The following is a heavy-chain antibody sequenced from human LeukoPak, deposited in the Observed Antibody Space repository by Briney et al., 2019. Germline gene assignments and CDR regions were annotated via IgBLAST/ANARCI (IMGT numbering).Heavy chain of an antibody. CDR1: GFIFSSYA. Sequence: GGSLRLSCAASGFIFSSYAMNWVRQAPGKGLEWVSSISGSGGYIHYADSMKGRFTISRDNAKKSVYLHMSRLRAEDTAVYYCARGLGSGDSVANAFDFWGRGTTVSVS. J-gene: IGHJ3*01. CDR3: ARGLGSGDSVANAFDF. V-gene: IGHV3-21*01. CDR2: ISGSGGYI. D-gene: IGHD3-16*01.